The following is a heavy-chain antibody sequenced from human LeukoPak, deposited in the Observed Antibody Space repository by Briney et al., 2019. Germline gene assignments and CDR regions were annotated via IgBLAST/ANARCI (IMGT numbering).Heavy chain of an antibody. CDR2: ISFNGGST. J-gene: IGHJ1*01. V-gene: IGHV3-64*02. CDR1: GFTLSRYN. Sequence: GGSLRLSCAASGFTLSRYNLHWVRQAPGKGLEYVSGISFNGGSTSYADSVKGRFIISRDDSKNALYLQMGSLRDEDMAVYYCARGGKPSAPAAEKFQEWGQGTLVTVSS. CDR3: ARGGKPSAPAAEKFQE. D-gene: IGHD3-16*01.